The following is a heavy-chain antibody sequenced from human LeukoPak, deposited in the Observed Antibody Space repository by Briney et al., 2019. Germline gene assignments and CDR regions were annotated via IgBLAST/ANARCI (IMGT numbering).Heavy chain of an antibody. D-gene: IGHD6-19*01. V-gene: IGHV3-30*03. CDR1: GFTFSSYG. CDR3: AGDIAVAANDINYYYYGMDV. CDR2: ISYDGSNK. J-gene: IGHJ6*02. Sequence: GRSLRLSCAASGFTFSSYGMHWVRQAPGKGLEWVAVISYDGSNKYYADSVKGRFTISRDNSKNTLYLQMNSLRAEDTAVYYCAGDIAVAANDINYYYYGMDVWGQGTTVTVSS.